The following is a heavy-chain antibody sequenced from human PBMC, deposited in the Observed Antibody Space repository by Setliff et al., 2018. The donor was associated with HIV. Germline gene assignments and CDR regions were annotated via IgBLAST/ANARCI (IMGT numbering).Heavy chain of an antibody. Sequence: PSETLSLTCTVSGGSISSHYWGWIRQPPGKGLEWIGSLYYSGSTVYNPSLKSPVTISLDASKTQFSLRLTSVTAADTAVYFCASRHDYGGPNDAFDIWGQGTMVTV. CDR1: GGSISSHY. V-gene: IGHV4-59*11. CDR3: ASRHDYGGPNDAFDI. D-gene: IGHD4-17*01. CDR2: LYYSGST. J-gene: IGHJ3*02.